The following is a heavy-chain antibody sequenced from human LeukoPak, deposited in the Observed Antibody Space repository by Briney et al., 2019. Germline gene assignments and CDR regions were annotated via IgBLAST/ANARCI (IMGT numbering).Heavy chain of an antibody. CDR3: ARGVNHPDS. Sequence: PGRSLRLSCAASGFTFSSYAMHWVRQAPGKGLEWVSGITVGGYTTYADSVKGRFTISRDIFKNTLYLQMNSLRVEDTAVYYCARGVNHPDSWGQGTLVTVSS. V-gene: IGHV3-23*01. CDR2: ITVGGYT. J-gene: IGHJ4*02. D-gene: IGHD1-26*01. CDR1: GFTFSSYA.